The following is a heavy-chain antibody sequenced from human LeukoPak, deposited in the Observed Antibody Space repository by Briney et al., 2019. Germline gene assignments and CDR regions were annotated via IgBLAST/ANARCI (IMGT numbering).Heavy chain of an antibody. D-gene: IGHD3-22*01. V-gene: IGHV1-2*02. CDR3: ARLNYMDSSGYYSNYFDF. CDR2: INPNSGGT. Sequence: SVKVSCKASGYTFTGYYMHWVRQAPGQGLEWMGWINPNSGGTNYAQKFQGRVTMTRDTSISTAYMELSRLRSDDTAVYYCARLNYMDSSGYYSNYFDFWGQGTLVTVSS. CDR1: GYTFTGYY. J-gene: IGHJ4*02.